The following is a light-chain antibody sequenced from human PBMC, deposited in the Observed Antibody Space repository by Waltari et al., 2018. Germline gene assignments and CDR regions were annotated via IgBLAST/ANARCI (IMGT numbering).Light chain of an antibody. CDR1: ASNIRCIP. CDR2: RHN. V-gene: IGLV1-44*01. Sequence: QSLLTPPPSASAPPGQTVTISCSGSASNIRCIPVNCFRHLPGTAPNLLVYRHNERPSAVPVRFSSSKSGTSASLAISDLQSEDEADYYCAAWDDSLSGWVFGGGTKLTVL. J-gene: IGLJ3*02. CDR3: AAWDDSLSGWV.